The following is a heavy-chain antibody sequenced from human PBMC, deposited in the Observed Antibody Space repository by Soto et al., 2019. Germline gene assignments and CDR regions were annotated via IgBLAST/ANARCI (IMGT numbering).Heavy chain of an antibody. J-gene: IGHJ4*02. D-gene: IGHD4-17*01. CDR2: ISAYNGNT. CDR1: GYTFTSYG. Sequence: QVQLVQSGAEVKKPGASVKVSCKASGYTFTSYGISWVRQAPGQGLEWMGWISAYNGNTNHAQKLKGRVNMTTDTSTSTANMELRSRRSDDTAVYYCASRRYGDYAYWGQGTLVTVSS. V-gene: IGHV1-18*01. CDR3: ASRRYGDYAY.